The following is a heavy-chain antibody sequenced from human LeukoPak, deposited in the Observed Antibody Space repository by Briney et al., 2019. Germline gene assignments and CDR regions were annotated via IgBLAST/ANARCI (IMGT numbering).Heavy chain of an antibody. D-gene: IGHD3-22*01. CDR3: ARVGYYYDSSGYHYFFDY. J-gene: IGHJ4*02. Sequence: PGGSLRLSCAASGFTFSSYWMHWVRQAPGKGLVWVSRINSDGSSTSYADSVKGRFTISRDNAKNTLYLQMNSLRAEDTAVYYCARVGYYYDSSGYHYFFDYWGQGTLVTVSS. CDR2: INSDGSST. V-gene: IGHV3-74*01. CDR1: GFTFSSYW.